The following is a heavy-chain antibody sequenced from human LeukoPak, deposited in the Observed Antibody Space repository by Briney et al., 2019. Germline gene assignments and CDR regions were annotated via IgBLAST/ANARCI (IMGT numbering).Heavy chain of an antibody. D-gene: IGHD6-13*01. CDR3: AKDRDSSSWYYYYYYGMDV. Sequence: GGSLRLSCAASGFTFSSYGMHWVRQAPGKGLEWVAVVSYDGSNKYYADSVKGRFTISRDNSKNTLYLQMNSLRAEDTAVYYCAKDRDSSSWYYYYYYGMDVWGQGTTVTVSS. CDR1: GFTFSSYG. CDR2: VSYDGSNK. J-gene: IGHJ6*02. V-gene: IGHV3-30*18.